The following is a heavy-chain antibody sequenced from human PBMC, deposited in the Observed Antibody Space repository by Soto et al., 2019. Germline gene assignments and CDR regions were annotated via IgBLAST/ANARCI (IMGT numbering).Heavy chain of an antibody. V-gene: IGHV1-2*04. Sequence: SVKASSKAPGYTFTSYYIHWMPHTTGKGLEWMGWITPNSGGTNYAQKFQGWVTMTRDTSISTAYMELSRLRSDDTAVYYCARVRVDTAMASYYFDYWGQGTLVTVSS. J-gene: IGHJ4*02. CDR2: ITPNSGGT. CDR1: GYTFTSYY. D-gene: IGHD5-18*01. CDR3: ARVRVDTAMASYYFDY.